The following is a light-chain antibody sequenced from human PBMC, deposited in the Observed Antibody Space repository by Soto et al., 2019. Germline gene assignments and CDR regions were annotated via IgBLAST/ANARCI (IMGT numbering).Light chain of an antibody. J-gene: IGKJ4*01. CDR3: QQYGSSLT. Sequence: EIVLTQSPGTLSLSPGERATLSCRASQSVSSNYLAWYQQKPGQAPRLLIYGASSRATGIPDRFSGSGSGTDFTLTISRLEPEDFAVYHCQQYGSSLTFCGGTKVEIK. V-gene: IGKV3-20*01. CDR2: GAS. CDR1: QSVSSNY.